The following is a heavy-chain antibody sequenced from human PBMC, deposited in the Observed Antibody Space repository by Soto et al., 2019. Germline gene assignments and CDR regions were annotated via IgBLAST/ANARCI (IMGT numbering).Heavy chain of an antibody. J-gene: IGHJ6*02. CDR2: MNPISTNT. Sequence: ASVKVSCKAAGYSFISYDMNWVRQATGQGLEWMGWMNPISTNTGYAQKFQGRVSMTRDNSISTAYMELSSLSSEDTAVYYCVRSPGGPSNYYYGMDVWGQGTTVTVSS. CDR3: VRSPGGPSNYYYGMDV. CDR1: GYSFISYD. V-gene: IGHV1-8*01. D-gene: IGHD3-10*01.